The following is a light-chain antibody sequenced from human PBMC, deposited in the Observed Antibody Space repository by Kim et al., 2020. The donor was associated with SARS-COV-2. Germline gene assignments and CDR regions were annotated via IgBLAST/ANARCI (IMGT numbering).Light chain of an antibody. V-gene: IGLV3-21*04. CDR1: NSEIKS. CDR3: EVWDSRTYHWV. Sequence: QGKTASITCGGDNSEIKSVDWYQRKPGQSPVVVIYYDKGRPSGIPERSSGSKSENTANLTISRVEAGDEADYYCEVWDSRTYHWVFGGGTQLTVL. CDR2: YDK. J-gene: IGLJ3*02.